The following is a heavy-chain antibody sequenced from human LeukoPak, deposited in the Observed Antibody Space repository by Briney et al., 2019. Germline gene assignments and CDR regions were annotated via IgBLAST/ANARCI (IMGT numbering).Heavy chain of an antibody. CDR2: IYTSGST. V-gene: IGHV4-61*02. D-gene: IGHD2-2*02. J-gene: IGHJ3*02. Sequence: PSQTLSLTCTVAGGSISSGSYYWSWIRQPPGRGLEWIGRIYTSGSTNYNPSLKSRVTISVDTSTNQFSLKLSSVTAADTAVYYCARGYCSSTSCYKRWAFDTWGQGTMVTVSS. CDR1: GGSISSGSYY. CDR3: ARGYCSSTSCYKRWAFDT.